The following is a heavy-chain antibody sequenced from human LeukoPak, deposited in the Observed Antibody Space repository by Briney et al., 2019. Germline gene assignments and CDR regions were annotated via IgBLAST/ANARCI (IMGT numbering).Heavy chain of an antibody. CDR2: IDHRGDT. V-gene: IGHV4-34*01. CDR3: ARGATISETGYFDF. J-gene: IGHJ4*03. Sequence: ETLSLTCAVYGGSFSRFYWSWIRQSPGKGLEWIAEIDHRGDTNYNPSVKSRVTVSVDTSKNQFSLKVRSLSAADTAVYYCARGATISETGYFDFWGQGTLVTVSS. D-gene: IGHD5-24*01. CDR1: GGSFSRFY.